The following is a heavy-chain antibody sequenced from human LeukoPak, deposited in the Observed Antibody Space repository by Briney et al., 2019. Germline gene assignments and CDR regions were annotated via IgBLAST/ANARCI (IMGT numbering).Heavy chain of an antibody. J-gene: IGHJ4*02. D-gene: IGHD3-22*01. Sequence: KPSETLSLTCAVSGGSISSSNWWSWVRQPPGKGLEWIGEIYHSGSTNYNPSLKSRVTISVDKSKNQFSLKLSSVTAADTAVYYCARDFLRFYYDSSGSFDYWGQGTLVTVSS. CDR2: IYHSGST. CDR1: GGSISSSNW. V-gene: IGHV4-4*02. CDR3: ARDFLRFYYDSSGSFDY.